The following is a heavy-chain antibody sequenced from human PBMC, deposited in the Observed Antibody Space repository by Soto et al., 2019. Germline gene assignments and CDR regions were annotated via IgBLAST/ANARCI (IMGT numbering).Heavy chain of an antibody. CDR3: ARGASHIGYCRGGSCYSGFDWFDP. D-gene: IGHD2-15*01. CDR2: IYSGGST. CDR1: GFTVSSNY. V-gene: IGHV3-53*01. J-gene: IGHJ5*02. Sequence: EVQMVESGGGLIQPGGSLRLSCAASGFTVSSNYMSWVRQAPGKGLERVSVIYSGGSTYYADSVKGRFTISRDNSKNRLYLQINSLRDEDTAVYYCARGASHIGYCRGGSCYSGFDWFDPWGQGTLVTVSS.